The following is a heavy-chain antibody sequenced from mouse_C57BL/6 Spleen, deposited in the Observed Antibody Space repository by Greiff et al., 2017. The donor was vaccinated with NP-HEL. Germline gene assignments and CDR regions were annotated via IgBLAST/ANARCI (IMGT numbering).Heavy chain of an antibody. Sequence: DVQLVESGGDLVKPGGSLKLSCAASGFTFSSYGMSWVRQTPDKRLEWVATISSGGSYTYYPDSVKGRFTISRDNAKNTLYLQMSSLKSEDTAMYYCASLYYDYDDYAMDYWGQGTSVTVSS. CDR2: ISSGGSYT. J-gene: IGHJ4*01. CDR3: ASLYYDYDDYAMDY. D-gene: IGHD2-4*01. V-gene: IGHV5-6*01. CDR1: GFTFSSYG.